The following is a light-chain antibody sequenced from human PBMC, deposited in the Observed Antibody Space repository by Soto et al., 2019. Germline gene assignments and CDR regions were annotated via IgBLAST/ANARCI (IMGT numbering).Light chain of an antibody. CDR2: GSS. V-gene: IGKV3-20*01. Sequence: EIVLTQSPGTLSLSPGETATLSCRASQTVNSDYLAWFQQRPGQAPRLLISGSSTRATGIPARFNGSGSGTEFTLTISRLEPEDFAVYYCQDYGSSAWTFGQGTKVDIK. CDR1: QTVNSDY. CDR3: QDYGSSAWT. J-gene: IGKJ1*01.